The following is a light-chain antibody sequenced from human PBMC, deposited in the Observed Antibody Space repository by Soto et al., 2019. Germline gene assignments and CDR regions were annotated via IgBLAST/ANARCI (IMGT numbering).Light chain of an antibody. CDR1: SSNIGSFYD. Sequence: QSVLTQPPSVSGAPGQRVTIPCTGSSSNIGSFYDVHWYQQLPGTVPKLLIYGDNNRPTGVPDRFSGSKSGTSASLAITGLQPEDEADYYCQSYDNSLSHVVFGGGTKLTVL. CDR3: QSYDNSLSHVV. J-gene: IGLJ2*01. CDR2: GDN. V-gene: IGLV1-40*01.